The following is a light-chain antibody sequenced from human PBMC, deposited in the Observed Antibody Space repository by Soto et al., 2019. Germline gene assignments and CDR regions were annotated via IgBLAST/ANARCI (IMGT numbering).Light chain of an antibody. CDR2: EVS. J-gene: IGLJ1*01. CDR3: CSYAGSSTHV. CDR1: SSDVGSSNL. Sequence: QSALTQPASVSGSPGQSITFSCTGTSSDVGSSNLVSWYQQHPGKAPKLLIYEVSKRPPGVSNRFSGFKSGNTASLTISGLQAEDEADYYCCSYAGSSTHVFGTGTKVTVL. V-gene: IGLV2-23*02.